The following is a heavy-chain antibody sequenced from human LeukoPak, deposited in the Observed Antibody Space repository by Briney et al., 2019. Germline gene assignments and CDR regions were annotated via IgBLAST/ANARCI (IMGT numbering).Heavy chain of an antibody. CDR3: AEAFGPNYYDSSGYYQY. V-gene: IGHV3-23*01. CDR1: GFTFSSYA. J-gene: IGHJ4*02. CDR2: ISGSGGST. Sequence: PGGSLRLSCAASGFTFSSYAMSWVRQAPGKGLEWVSAISGSGGSTYYADSVKGRFTISRDNSKNTLYLQMNSLRAEDTAVYYCAEAFGPNYYDSSGYYQYWGQGTLVTVSS. D-gene: IGHD3-22*01.